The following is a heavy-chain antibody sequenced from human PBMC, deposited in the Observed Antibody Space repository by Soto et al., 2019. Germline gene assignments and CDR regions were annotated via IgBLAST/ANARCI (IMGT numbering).Heavy chain of an antibody. J-gene: IGHJ6*02. CDR2: IYYSGST. V-gene: IGHV4-39*01. CDR3: ARGGGGRGVVVPAAISGMDV. D-gene: IGHD2-2*02. CDR1: GGSISSSSYY. Sequence: SETLSLTCTVSGGSISSSSYYWGWIRQPPGKGLEWIGSIYYSGSTYYNPSLKSRVTISVDTSKNQFSLKLSSVTAADTAVYYCARGGGGRGVVVPAAISGMDVWGQGTTVTVSS.